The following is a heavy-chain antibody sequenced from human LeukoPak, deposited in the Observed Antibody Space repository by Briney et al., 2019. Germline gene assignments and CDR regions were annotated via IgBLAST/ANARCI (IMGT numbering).Heavy chain of an antibody. V-gene: IGHV7-4-1*02. D-gene: IGHD2-2*02. CDR3: ARELYCSSTSCYTGHNYYYGMDV. J-gene: IGHJ6*02. CDR1: GGTFSSYA. Sequence: ASVKVSCKASGGTFSSYAISWVRQAPGQGLEWMGWINTNTGNPTYAQGFTGRFVFSLDTSVSTAYLQISSLKAEDTAVYYCARELYCSSTSCYTGHNYYYGMDVWGQGTTVTVSS. CDR2: INTNTGNP.